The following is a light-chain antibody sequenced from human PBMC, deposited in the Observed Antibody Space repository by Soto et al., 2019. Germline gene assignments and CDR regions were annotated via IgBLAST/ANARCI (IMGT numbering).Light chain of an antibody. CDR3: QQYGSSPGT. CDR2: GAS. Sequence: EIVLTQSPGTLSLSPGERATLSCRASQSVSSSYLAWYQQKPGQAPRLLIYGASSRATGIPDRFSGSGSGTDFTLTISRLEPEDLAAYYCQQYGSSPGTFGQGTKVDIK. J-gene: IGKJ1*01. V-gene: IGKV3-20*01. CDR1: QSVSSSY.